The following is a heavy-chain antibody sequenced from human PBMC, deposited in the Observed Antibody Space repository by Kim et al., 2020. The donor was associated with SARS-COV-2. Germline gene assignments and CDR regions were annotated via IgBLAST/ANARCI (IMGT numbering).Heavy chain of an antibody. Sequence: SETLSLTCNASGVSMIDFFWSWIRQPPGRRLEWLGYIHSSGRANYNPSVKSRVTLSVDTSKSQFSLNLISVTAADTAIYYCARGNGWHLFWGQGTLVTVS. CDR3: ARGNGWHLF. CDR1: GVSMIDFF. D-gene: IGHD6-19*01. J-gene: IGHJ4*02. CDR2: IHSSGRA. V-gene: IGHV4-59*01.